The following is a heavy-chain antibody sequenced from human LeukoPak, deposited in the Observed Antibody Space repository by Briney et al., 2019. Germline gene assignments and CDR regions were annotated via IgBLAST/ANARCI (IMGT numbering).Heavy chain of an antibody. CDR3: AKDSNYYGSGSYLGY. CDR2: ISWNSGSI. J-gene: IGHJ4*02. CDR1: GFTFDDYA. V-gene: IGHV3-9*01. D-gene: IGHD3-10*01. Sequence: GRSLRLSCAASGFTFDDYAMHWVRQAPWKGLEWVSGISWNSGSIGYADSVKGRFTISRDNAKNSLYLQMNSLRTEDTALYYCAKDSNYYGSGSYLGYWGQGTLVAVSS.